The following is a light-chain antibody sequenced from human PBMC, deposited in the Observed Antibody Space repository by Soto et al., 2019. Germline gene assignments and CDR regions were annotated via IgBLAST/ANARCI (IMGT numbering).Light chain of an antibody. CDR1: QDISNY. CDR2: DTS. J-gene: IGKJ3*01. V-gene: IGKV1-33*01. CDR3: QQYDSLPLS. Sequence: IQMTQSPSSLSASVGDRVTITCQASQDISNYLNWYQQKPGKAPKLLINDTSTLEPGVPSRFSGSGTATDFTLTISSLQPEDIATYYCQQYDSLPLSFGPGTKVDV.